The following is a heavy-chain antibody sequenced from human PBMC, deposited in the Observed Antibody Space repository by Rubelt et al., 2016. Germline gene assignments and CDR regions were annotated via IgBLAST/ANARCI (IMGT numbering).Heavy chain of an antibody. J-gene: IGHJ4*02. Sequence: QVQLVQSGAEVKKPGSSVKVSCKASGGTFSSYTFSWVRQAPGRGLEWMGGIIPIFGTANYAQKFQGRVTMTRNTSISTAYMELSSLRSEDTGVYYCARVVGATSPRSGGGYWGQGTLVTVSS. CDR3: ARVVGATSPRSGGGY. CDR1: GGTFSSYT. CDR2: IIPIFGTA. V-gene: IGHV1-69*06. D-gene: IGHD1-26*01.